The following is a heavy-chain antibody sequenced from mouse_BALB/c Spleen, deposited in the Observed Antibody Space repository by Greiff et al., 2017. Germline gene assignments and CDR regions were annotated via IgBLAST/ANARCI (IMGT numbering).Heavy chain of an antibody. J-gene: IGHJ4*01. V-gene: IGHV5-4*02. CDR1: GFTFSDYY. D-gene: IGHD1-1*01. Sequence: EVNVVESGGGLVKPGGSLKLSCAASGFTFSDYYMYWVRQTPEKRLEWVATISDGGSYTYYPDSVKGRFTISRDNAKNNLYLQMSSLKSEDTAMYYCAREGYYGSSLGKNAMDYWGQGTSVTVSS. CDR2: ISDGGSYT. CDR3: AREGYYGSSLGKNAMDY.